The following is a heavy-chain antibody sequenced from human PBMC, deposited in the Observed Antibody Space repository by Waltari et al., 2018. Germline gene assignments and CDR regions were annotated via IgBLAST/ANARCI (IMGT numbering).Heavy chain of an antibody. CDR3: ARDYPDPLRDVLSGWGY. D-gene: IGHD3-10*02. CDR2: SNTNTGNP. Sequence: QVQLVQSGSELKKPGASVKVSCKASGYTFTSYAMNWVRQAPGQGLEWMGWSNTNTGNPTYDQGFTGRFVSSLDTSVSTAYLQISSLKAEDTAVYYCARDYPDPLRDVLSGWGYWGQGTLVTVSS. J-gene: IGHJ4*02. CDR1: GYTFTSYA. V-gene: IGHV7-4-1*02.